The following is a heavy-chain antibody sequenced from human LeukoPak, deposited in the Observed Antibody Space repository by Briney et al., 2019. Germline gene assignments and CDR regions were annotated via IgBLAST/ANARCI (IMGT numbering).Heavy chain of an antibody. Sequence: PSETLSLTCAVYGGSFSGYYWSWIRQPPGKGLERIGEINHSGSTNYNPSLKSRVTISVDTSKNQFSLKLSSVTAADTAVYYCARESIVLLWFGEPPDAFDIWGQGTMVTVSS. CDR1: GGSFSGYY. J-gene: IGHJ3*02. CDR2: INHSGST. D-gene: IGHD3-10*01. CDR3: ARESIVLLWFGEPPDAFDI. V-gene: IGHV4-34*01.